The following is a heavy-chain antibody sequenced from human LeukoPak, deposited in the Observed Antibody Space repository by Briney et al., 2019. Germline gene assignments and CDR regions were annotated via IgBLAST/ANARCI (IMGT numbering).Heavy chain of an antibody. CDR2: IYSGGYT. CDR1: GFRVNSNF. V-gene: IGHV3-53*01. J-gene: IGHJ2*01. D-gene: IGHD6-19*01. CDR3: ARGGSSWDWYFDL. Sequence: GGSLRLSCAASGFRVNSNFMTWVRQAPGKGLEWVSVIYSGGYTNYADSVRGRFTISRDLSQNTLYLQMNNLRVEDTAVYFCARGGSSWDWYFDLWGRGSLLTVSS.